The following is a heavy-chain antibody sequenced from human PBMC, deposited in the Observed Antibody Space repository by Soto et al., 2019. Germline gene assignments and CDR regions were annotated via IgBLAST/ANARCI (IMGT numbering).Heavy chain of an antibody. V-gene: IGHV4-39*01. CDR1: GGSISSSSYY. Sequence: SETLSLTCTVSGGSISSSSYYWGWIRQPPGKGLEWIGSIYYSGSTYYNPSLKSRVTISVDTSKNQFSLQLSSVTAADTAVYYCARLKILTAGPPDAFDIWGQGTMVTVSS. J-gene: IGHJ3*02. CDR2: IYYSGST. D-gene: IGHD2-21*02. CDR3: ARLKILTAGPPDAFDI.